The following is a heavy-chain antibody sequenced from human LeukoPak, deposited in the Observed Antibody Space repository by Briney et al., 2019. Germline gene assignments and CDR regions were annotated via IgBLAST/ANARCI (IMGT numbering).Heavy chain of an antibody. CDR2: IIPIFGTA. CDR1: GGTFSSYA. D-gene: IGHD2-2*01. V-gene: IGHV1-69*13. J-gene: IGHJ6*03. CDR3: ARDGGLEYCSSASCPSPRYYYYMDV. Sequence: AASVKVSCKASGGTFSSYAISWVRQAPGQGLEWMGGIIPIFGTANYAQKFKGRVTITADESTSTAYMELSSLRSEDTAVYYCARDGGLEYCSSASCPSPRYYYYMDVWGKGTTVTISS.